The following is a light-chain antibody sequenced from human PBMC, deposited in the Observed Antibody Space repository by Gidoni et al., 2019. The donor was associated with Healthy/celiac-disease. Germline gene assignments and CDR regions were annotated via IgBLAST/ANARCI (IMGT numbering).Light chain of an antibody. V-gene: IGKV2-28*01. J-gene: IGKJ4*01. CDR1: QSLLHSNGYNY. CDR2: LGS. Sequence: DIVMTQSPLSLSVTPGEPASISCRSSQSLLHSNGYNYSDWYLQKPGQSPQLLIYLGSNRASGVPDRFSGSGSGTDFTLKISRVEAEDVGVYYCMQALQTPLTFXGXTKVEIK. CDR3: MQALQTPLT.